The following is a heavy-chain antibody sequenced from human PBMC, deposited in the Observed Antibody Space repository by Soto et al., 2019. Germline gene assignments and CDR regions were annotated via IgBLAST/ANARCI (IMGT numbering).Heavy chain of an antibody. CDR2: IYYSGST. CDR1: GGSISNTGYY. Sequence: QLQLQESGPGLVKPSETLSLTYTVSGGSISNTGYYWGWIRQPPGKGLEWIGSIYYSGSTYYNPSLKCRVTIAVDTSNYQFSLRLSSVTAADTAVYYCASPLGVLRYLDDMDVCGQGTTVTVSS. CDR3: ASPLGVLRYLDDMDV. D-gene: IGHD3-9*01. V-gene: IGHV4-39*01. J-gene: IGHJ6*02.